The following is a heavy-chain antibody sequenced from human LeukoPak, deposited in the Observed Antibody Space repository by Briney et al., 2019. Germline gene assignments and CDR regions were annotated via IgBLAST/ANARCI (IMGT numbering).Heavy chain of an antibody. CDR2: ISSSSNYI. CDR3: ARDGEYRSSSGWFDP. Sequence: GGSLRLSCAASGFTFSSYSMNWVRQAPGKGLEWVSFISSSSNYIYYADSVKGRFTISRDNAKNSLYLQMNSLRAEDTAVYYCARDGEYRSSSGWFDPWGQGTLVTVSS. D-gene: IGHD6-6*01. CDR1: GFTFSSYS. V-gene: IGHV3-21*01. J-gene: IGHJ5*02.